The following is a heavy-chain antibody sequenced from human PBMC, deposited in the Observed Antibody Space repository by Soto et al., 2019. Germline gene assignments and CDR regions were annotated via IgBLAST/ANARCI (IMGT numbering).Heavy chain of an antibody. CDR2: ISYDGSNK. CDR3: ARSPAEYSSSWYDFPFDY. J-gene: IGHJ4*02. CDR1: GFTFSSYA. Sequence: QVQLVESGGGVVQPGRSLRLSCAASGFTFSSYAMHWVRQAPGKGLEWVAVISYDGSNKYYADSVKGRFTISRDNSKNTLYLQMNSLRAEDTAVYYCARSPAEYSSSWYDFPFDYWGQGTLVTVSS. V-gene: IGHV3-30-3*01. D-gene: IGHD6-13*01.